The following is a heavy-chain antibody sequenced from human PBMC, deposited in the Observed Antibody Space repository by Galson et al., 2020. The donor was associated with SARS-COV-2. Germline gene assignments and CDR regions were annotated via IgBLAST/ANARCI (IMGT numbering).Heavy chain of an antibody. J-gene: IGHJ3*02. CDR3: ASGYHDYVWGSYRSTDAFDI. Sequence: ETSETLSLTCTVSGGSISSGGYYWSWIRQHPGKGLEWIGYIYYSGSTYYNPSLKSRVTISVDTSKNQFSLKLSSVTAADTAVYYCASGYHDYVWGSYRSTDAFDIWGQGTMVTVSS. D-gene: IGHD3-16*02. CDR1: GGSISSGGYY. CDR2: IYYSGST. V-gene: IGHV4-31*03.